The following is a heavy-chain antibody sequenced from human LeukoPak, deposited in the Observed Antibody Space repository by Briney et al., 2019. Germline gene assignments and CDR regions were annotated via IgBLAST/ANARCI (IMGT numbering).Heavy chain of an antibody. D-gene: IGHD2-21*01. V-gene: IGHV3-7*01. CDR1: GFTFSSYG. CDR3: ARALLTRPSWGGTVGY. Sequence: PGGSLRLSCAASGFTFSSYGMHWVRQAPGKWLEWVANIKQDGSEKYYADSVKGRFTISRDNAKNSLYLQMNSLRAEDTAVYYCARALLTRPSWGGTVGYWGQGTLVTVSS. CDR2: IKQDGSEK. J-gene: IGHJ4*02.